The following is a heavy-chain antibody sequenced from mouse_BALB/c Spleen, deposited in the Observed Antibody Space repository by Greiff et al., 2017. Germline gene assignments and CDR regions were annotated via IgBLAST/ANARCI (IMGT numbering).Heavy chain of an antibody. CDR2: INPSNGGT. V-gene: IGHV1S81*02. D-gene: IGHD1-1*01. CDR3: TRGYYGSFDY. J-gene: IGHJ2*01. Sequence: QVQLQQPGAELVKPGASVKLSCKASGYTFTSYYMYWVKQRPGQGLEWIGGINPSNGGTNFNEKFKSKATLTVDKSSSTAYMQLSSLTSEDSAVYYCTRGYYGSFDYWGQGTTLTVSS. CDR1: GYTFTSYY.